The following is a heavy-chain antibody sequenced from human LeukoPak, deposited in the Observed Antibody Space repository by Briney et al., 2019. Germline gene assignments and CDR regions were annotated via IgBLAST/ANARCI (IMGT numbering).Heavy chain of an antibody. Sequence: PGGSLRLSCAASGFTFSDYYMSWIRQAPGKGLEWVSYISRSSSYTNYADSVKGRFAISRDNAKNSLYLQMNSLRAEDTAVYYCARGQDIVVVVAATDHYYFDYWGQGTLVTVSS. CDR1: GFTFSDYY. CDR2: ISRSSSYT. CDR3: ARGQDIVVVVAATDHYYFDY. D-gene: IGHD2-15*01. J-gene: IGHJ4*02. V-gene: IGHV3-11*06.